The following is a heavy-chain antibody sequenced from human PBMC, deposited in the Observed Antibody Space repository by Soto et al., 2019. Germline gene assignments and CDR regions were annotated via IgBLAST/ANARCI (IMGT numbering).Heavy chain of an antibody. CDR1: GFTFSNYG. V-gene: IGHV3-30*03. D-gene: IGHD4-17*01. Sequence: GGSLRLSCAASGFTFSNYGMHWVRQAPGKGLEWVAVISSDGSNKYYADSVKGRFTISRDKSTSTAYMELSSLRSEDTAVYYCARDPPTRTHDYGDYEIDYWGQGTLVTVSS. CDR3: ARDPPTRTHDYGDYEIDY. CDR2: ISSDGSNK. J-gene: IGHJ4*02.